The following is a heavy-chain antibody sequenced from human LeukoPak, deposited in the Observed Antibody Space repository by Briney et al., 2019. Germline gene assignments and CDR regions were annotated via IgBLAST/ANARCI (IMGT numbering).Heavy chain of an antibody. D-gene: IGHD6-13*01. Sequence: GGSLRLSCAASGFTFRTYSMNWVRQAPGKGLEWVSLISSSSGYIYYADSVKGRFTISRDNAKISLYLQMNSLRAEDTAVYYCARDFKAAAGAFDSWGQGTLVTVSS. CDR3: ARDFKAAAGAFDS. V-gene: IGHV3-21*01. J-gene: IGHJ4*02. CDR2: ISSSSGYI. CDR1: GFTFRTYS.